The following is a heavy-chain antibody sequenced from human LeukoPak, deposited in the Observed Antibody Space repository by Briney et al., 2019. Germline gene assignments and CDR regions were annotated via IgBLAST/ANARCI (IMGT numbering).Heavy chain of an antibody. CDR2: ISGSGGST. J-gene: IGHJ5*02. V-gene: IGHV3-23*01. CDR3: AKGGYCSSTSCYGDWFDP. D-gene: IGHD2-2*01. CDR1: GFTFSSYA. Sequence: GGSLRLSCAASGFTFSSYAMSWVRQAPGKGLEWVSAISGSGGSTYYADSVKGRFTISRDNSKNTLYLQMNSLRAEDTAVYYCAKGGYCSSTSCYGDWFDPWGQGTPVTVSS.